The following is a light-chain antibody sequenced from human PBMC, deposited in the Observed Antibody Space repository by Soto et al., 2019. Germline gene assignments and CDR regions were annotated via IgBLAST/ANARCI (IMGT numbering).Light chain of an antibody. CDR2: KAS. CDR3: QHYNSYSEA. J-gene: IGKJ1*01. Sequence: DIQMTQSPSTLSGSAGDRVTITCRASQTISSWLAWYQQKPGKAPKLLIYKASTLKSGVPSRFSGSGSGTEFTLTISSLQPDDFATSYCQHYNSYSEAFGQGTKVDIK. CDR1: QTISSW. V-gene: IGKV1-5*03.